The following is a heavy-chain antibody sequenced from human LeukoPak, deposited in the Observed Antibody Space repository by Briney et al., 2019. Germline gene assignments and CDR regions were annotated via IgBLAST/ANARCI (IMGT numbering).Heavy chain of an antibody. CDR3: ARGSSKFGYYYYMDV. CDR1: GYTFTGYY. D-gene: IGHD6-19*01. J-gene: IGHJ6*03. V-gene: IGHV1-2*02. Sequence: ASVKVSCKASGYTFTGYYMHWVRQAPGQGLEWMGWINPNSGGTNYAQKFQGRVTMTRDTSISTAYMELSRLRSDDTAVYYCARGSSKFGYYYYMDVWGKGTTVTVSS. CDR2: INPNSGGT.